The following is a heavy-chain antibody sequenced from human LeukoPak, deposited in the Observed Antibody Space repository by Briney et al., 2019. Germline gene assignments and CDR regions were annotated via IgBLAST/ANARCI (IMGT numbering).Heavy chain of an antibody. J-gene: IGHJ5*02. CDR2: ISHRGSP. D-gene: IGHD2-15*01. CDR1: GYSISSDYC. Sequence: SETLSLTCIVSGYSISSDYCWGWIRQAPGKGLEWIGSISHRGSPYYNPSLKSRVTLSADTPNNQLSLRLSSVTAADTAVYYCARDGGFYYTASPNSWFDPWGQGILVTVSS. CDR3: ARDGGFYYTASPNSWFDP. V-gene: IGHV4-38-2*02.